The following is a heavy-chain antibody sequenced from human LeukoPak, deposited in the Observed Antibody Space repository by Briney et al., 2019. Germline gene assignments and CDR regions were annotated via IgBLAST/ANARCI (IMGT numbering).Heavy chain of an antibody. Sequence: PSETLSLTCTVSGDSITSGSYYWSWIRQPAGKGLEWIGRLYTSGRANYNPSLKSRLTMSVDTSKNQFSLKLSSVTAADTAVYYCARGPIAVAGMDIWGQGTMVTVSS. CDR2: LYTSGRA. CDR1: GDSITSGSYY. CDR3: ARGPIAVAGMDI. J-gene: IGHJ3*02. V-gene: IGHV4-61*02. D-gene: IGHD6-19*01.